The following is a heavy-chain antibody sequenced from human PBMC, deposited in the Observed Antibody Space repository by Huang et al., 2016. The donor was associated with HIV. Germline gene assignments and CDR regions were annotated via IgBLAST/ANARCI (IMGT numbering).Heavy chain of an antibody. D-gene: IGHD3-3*01. J-gene: IGHJ4*02. V-gene: IGHV1-3*01. CDR1: GYTFSSHA. CDR3: ARDPLDIRRHFDF. Sequence: QVQLVQSGAEVKKPGTSVKVSCKTSGYTFSSHALHWLRQAPGQRPEWMVWINGGNGDTKYSQKFQGRVTINSDTSANIGYMELNSLLSEDTAVYYCARDPLDIRRHFDFWGQGSLVTVSS. CDR2: INGGNGDT.